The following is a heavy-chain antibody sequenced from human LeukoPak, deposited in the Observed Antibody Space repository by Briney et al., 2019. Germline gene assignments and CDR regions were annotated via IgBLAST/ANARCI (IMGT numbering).Heavy chain of an antibody. J-gene: IGHJ4*02. CDR1: GYIFTDYY. V-gene: IGHV1-2*06. D-gene: IGHD2-21*02. Sequence: ASVKVSCKASGYIFTDYYMHWVRQAPGQELGWMGRINPNSGGTNYAQKFQGRVTMTRDTSISTAYMELSRLRSDDTAVYYCARSSHCGGDCYLYLWGQGTLVTVSS. CDR3: ARSSHCGGDCYLYL. CDR2: INPNSGGT.